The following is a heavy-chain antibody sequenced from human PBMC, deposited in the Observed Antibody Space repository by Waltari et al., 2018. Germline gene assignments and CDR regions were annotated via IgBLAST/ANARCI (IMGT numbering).Heavy chain of an antibody. D-gene: IGHD2-15*01. Sequence: QVHLQESGPGLVKPSETLSLTCTVSDVSVNFVYWTWIRQPAGKGLEWVGRIYTSGATKYNPALESRVTISLDKSKKQFSLNLRSVTAADTAVYYCAMATLSHSFDPWGQGTLVTVSS. J-gene: IGHJ5*02. V-gene: IGHV4-4*07. CDR1: DVSVNFVY. CDR2: IYTSGAT. CDR3: AMATLSHSFDP.